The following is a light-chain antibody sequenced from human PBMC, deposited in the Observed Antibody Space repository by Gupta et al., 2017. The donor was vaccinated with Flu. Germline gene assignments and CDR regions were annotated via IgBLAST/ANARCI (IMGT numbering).Light chain of an antibody. Sequence: LTQFPATLYLSPGERATRYCRVSKCVSDYLHWDQQKPGRVNIIIIYETCRRATAISGRLSGSGSGTDFTLRIRGVEADDCEVYDSQSWGTFGGGTXVEIK. V-gene: IGKV3-11*01. CDR1: KCVSDY. J-gene: IGKJ4*01. CDR2: ETC. CDR3: QSWGT.